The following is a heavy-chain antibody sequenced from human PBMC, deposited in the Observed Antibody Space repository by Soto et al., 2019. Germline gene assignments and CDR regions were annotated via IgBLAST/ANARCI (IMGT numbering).Heavy chain of an antibody. CDR3: ARVRSTVTSDFMDV. CDR1: GYTFTSYG. Sequence: QVQLVQSGAEVKKPGASVKVSCKASGYTFTSYGISWVRQAPGQGLEWMGWISAYNGNTNYAQKLQGRVTMTTDTSTITAYIELRSLRSDATAVYYCARVRSTVTSDFMDVWGKGTTVTVSS. D-gene: IGHD4-17*01. V-gene: IGHV1-18*01. CDR2: ISAYNGNT. J-gene: IGHJ6*03.